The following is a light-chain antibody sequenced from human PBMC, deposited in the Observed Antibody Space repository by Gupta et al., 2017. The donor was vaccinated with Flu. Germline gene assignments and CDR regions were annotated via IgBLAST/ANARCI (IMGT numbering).Light chain of an antibody. CDR2: KDT. CDR1: TLSNQY. V-gene: IGLV3-25*03. CDR3: QSADNSGTYVV. J-gene: IGLJ3*02. Sequence: SYELTQPPSLSVSPGQTAKITCSGDTLSNQYTYWYQQKPGQAPVLVIFKDTERPSGTPERFSGSNSGTTVTLTISGVQAEDEADYYCQSADNSGTYVVFGGGTRLTV.